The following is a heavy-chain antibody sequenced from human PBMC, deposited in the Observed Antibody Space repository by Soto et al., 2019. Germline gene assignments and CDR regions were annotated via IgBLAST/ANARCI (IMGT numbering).Heavy chain of an antibody. D-gene: IGHD1-26*01. CDR1: GFTFDDYA. J-gene: IGHJ4*02. V-gene: IGHV3-43D*04. CDR2: ISWDGGST. CDR3: AKGSRGSGSYPDDY. Sequence: ESGGVVVQPGGSLRLSCAASGFTFDDYAMHWVRQAPGKGLEWVSLISWDGGSTYYADSVKGRFTISRDNSKNSLYLQMNSLRAEDTALYYCAKGSRGSGSYPDDYWGQGTLVTVSS.